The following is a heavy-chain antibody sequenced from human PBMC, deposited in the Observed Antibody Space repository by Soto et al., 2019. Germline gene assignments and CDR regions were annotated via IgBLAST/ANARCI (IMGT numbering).Heavy chain of an antibody. J-gene: IGHJ6*02. CDR3: ASSSLYGMDV. CDR1: GGTPSNSA. CDR2: IIPVFGLV. V-gene: IGHV1-69*13. Sequence: GASVKVSCKASGGTPSNSAISWVRQAPGQGLEWMGGIIPVFGLVKYAQNFQGRVTITADESTNQFSLKVGSVTAADTAVYYCASSSLYGMDVWGQGTTVTVSS.